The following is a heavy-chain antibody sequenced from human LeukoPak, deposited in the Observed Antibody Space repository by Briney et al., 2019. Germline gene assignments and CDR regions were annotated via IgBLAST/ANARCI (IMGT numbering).Heavy chain of an antibody. V-gene: IGHV3-21*01. CDR2: ISSSSYI. J-gene: IGHJ4*02. CDR3: ARVAVAGY. Sequence: GGSLRLPCAASGFTFSSYSMKWVRQAPGKGLEWVSSISSSSYIYYADSVKGRFTISRDNAKNSPYLQMNSLRAEDTAVYYCARVAVAGYWGQGTLVTVSS. CDR1: GFTFSSYS. D-gene: IGHD6-19*01.